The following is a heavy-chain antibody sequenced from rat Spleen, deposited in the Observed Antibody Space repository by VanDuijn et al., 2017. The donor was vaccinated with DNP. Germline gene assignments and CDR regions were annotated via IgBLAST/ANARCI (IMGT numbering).Heavy chain of an antibody. J-gene: IGHJ4*01. CDR1: GFTFSAYY. V-gene: IGHV5-22*01. CDR2: IGSPAYAP. Sequence: EVQLVESGGGLVQPGRSLKLSCAASGFTFSAYYMAWVRQAPAKGLEWVAYIGSPAYAPYHGDSVKGRFTISRDNAKSTLYLQMNSLRSEDMATYYCVRWNSGHFDYWGQGTAVTVSS. D-gene: IGHD4-3*01. CDR3: VRWNSGHFDY.